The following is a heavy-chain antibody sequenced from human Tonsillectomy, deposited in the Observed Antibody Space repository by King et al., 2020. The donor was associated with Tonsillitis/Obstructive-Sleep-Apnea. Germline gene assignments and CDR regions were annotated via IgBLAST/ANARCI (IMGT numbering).Heavy chain of an antibody. CDR1: GFSLSTSGVG. V-gene: IGHV2-5*02. CDR3: AHCYCWSGMFNY. CDR2: IYWGDDN. D-gene: IGHD3-3*01. Sequence: ITLKESGPPLVKPTQTLTLTCTFSGFSLSTSGVGVGGIRQPPGKALEWLAPIYWGDDNRYRPSLKSRLTITTDTSKNQVGLTMTNMDPVDTATYYCAHCYCWSGMFNYWGQGTLVTVSS. J-gene: IGHJ4*02.